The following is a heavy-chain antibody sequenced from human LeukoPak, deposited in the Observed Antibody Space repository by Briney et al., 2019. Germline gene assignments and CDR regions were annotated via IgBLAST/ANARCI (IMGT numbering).Heavy chain of an antibody. CDR1: GRSISRHY. CDR2: ISKSGTP. Sequence: SETLSLTCTVSGRSISRHYWSWIRQPPGKGLEWIGYISKSGTPTYNPSLQSRVTISGDTSKNLFSLKLTSVTAADTAVYYCARDLGAGEYGSWGQGTLVAVS. V-gene: IGHV4-59*11. J-gene: IGHJ5*02. D-gene: IGHD3-10*01. CDR3: ARDLGAGEYGS.